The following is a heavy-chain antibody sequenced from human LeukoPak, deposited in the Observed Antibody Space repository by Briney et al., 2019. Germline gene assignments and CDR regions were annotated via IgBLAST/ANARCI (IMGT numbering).Heavy chain of an antibody. CDR3: ARTMVVTAIRAFDI. D-gene: IGHD2-21*02. J-gene: IGHJ3*02. V-gene: IGHV4-31*03. CDR2: IYYSGST. CDR1: GGSISSGGYY. Sequence: PSETLSLACTVSGGSISSGGYYWGWIRQHPGKGLEWIGYIYYSGSTYYNPSLKSRVTISVDTSKNQFSLKLSSVTAADTAVYYCARTMVVTAIRAFDIWGQGTMVTVSS.